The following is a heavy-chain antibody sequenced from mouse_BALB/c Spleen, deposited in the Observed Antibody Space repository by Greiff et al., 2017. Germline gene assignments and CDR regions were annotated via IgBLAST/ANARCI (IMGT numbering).Heavy chain of an antibody. D-gene: IGHD2-3*01. Sequence: VQLKQSGPSLVKPSQTLSLTCSVTGDSITSGYWNWIRKFPGNKLEYMGYISYSGSTYYNPSLKSRISITRDTSKNQYYLQLNSVTTEDTATYYCARRFDGYYYFDYWGQGTTLTVSS. CDR3: ARRFDGYYYFDY. CDR2: ISYSGST. CDR1: GDSITSGY. V-gene: IGHV3-8*02. J-gene: IGHJ2*01.